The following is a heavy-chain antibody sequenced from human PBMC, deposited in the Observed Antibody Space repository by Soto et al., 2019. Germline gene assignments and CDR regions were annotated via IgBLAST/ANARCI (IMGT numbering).Heavy chain of an antibody. CDR1: GFXXXXXG. D-gene: IGHD3-10*01. J-gene: IGHJ4*02. V-gene: IGHV3-30*18. CDR2: IIYDGSTK. Sequence: QVQLVESGGGVXXXGRXXXLSCAASGFXXXXXGMHXXXQAPGKGLEWVAVIIYDGSTKYYADSVKGRFTISRDNSKSTLYLQMNSLRAEDTAVYYCAKDRMGAGVRGYFDYWGQGTLVTVSS. CDR3: AKDRMGAGVRGYFDY.